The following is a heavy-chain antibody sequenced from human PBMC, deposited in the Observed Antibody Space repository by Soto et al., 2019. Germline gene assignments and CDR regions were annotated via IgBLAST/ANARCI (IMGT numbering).Heavy chain of an antibody. V-gene: IGHV3-23*01. CDR3: ATSVPFSSSSRGFY. D-gene: IGHD6-6*01. CDR1: GFTFSSYA. CDR2: ISGSGGST. Sequence: EVQLLESGGGLVQPGGSLRLSCAASGFTFSSYAMSWVRQAPGKGLEWVSAISGSGGSTYYADSVKGRFTISRDNAKNTLYLQMSSLRAEDTAVYYCATSVPFSSSSRGFYCGQGTLVTVSS. J-gene: IGHJ4*02.